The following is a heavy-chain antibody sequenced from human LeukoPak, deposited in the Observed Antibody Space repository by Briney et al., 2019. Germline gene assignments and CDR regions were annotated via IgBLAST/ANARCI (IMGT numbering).Heavy chain of an antibody. CDR2: ISSSSSYI. CDR1: GFTFSSYS. V-gene: IGHV3-21*01. CDR3: ARDSVAGYEVYFDY. D-gene: IGHD5-12*01. Sequence: GSLRLSCAASGFTFSSYSMNWVRQAPGKGLEWVSSISSSSSYIYYADSVKGRFTISRDNAKNSLYLQMNSLRAEDTAVYYCARDSVAGYEVYFDYWGQGTLVTVSS. J-gene: IGHJ4*02.